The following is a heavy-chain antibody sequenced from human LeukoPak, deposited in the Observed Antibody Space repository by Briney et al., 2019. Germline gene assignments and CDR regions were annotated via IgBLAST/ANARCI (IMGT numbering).Heavy chain of an antibody. CDR2: IWYDGTNQ. J-gene: IGHJ4*02. CDR1: GFTFSNYG. Sequence: PGGSLRLSYATSGFTFSNYGMHWVRQAPGKGLEWVAVIWYDGTNQYYAESVKGRFTISRDNAKNSLYLQMNSLRAEDTAVYYCARDLTMVRGVSNFDYWGQGTLVTVSS. V-gene: IGHV3-33*01. D-gene: IGHD3-10*01. CDR3: ARDLTMVRGVSNFDY.